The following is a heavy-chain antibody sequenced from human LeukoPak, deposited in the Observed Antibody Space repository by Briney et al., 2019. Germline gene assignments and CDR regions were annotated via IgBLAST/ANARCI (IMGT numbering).Heavy chain of an antibody. CDR1: GFTFSSYA. Sequence: GGSLRLSCAASGFTFSSYAMSWVRQAPGKGLEWVSVIYSGGSTYYADSVKGRFTISRDNSKNTLYLQMNSLRAEDTAVYYCARWGRGYCSGGSCYLDYWGQGTLVTVSS. D-gene: IGHD2-15*01. CDR3: ARWGRGYCSGGSCYLDY. CDR2: IYSGGST. V-gene: IGHV3-66*01. J-gene: IGHJ4*02.